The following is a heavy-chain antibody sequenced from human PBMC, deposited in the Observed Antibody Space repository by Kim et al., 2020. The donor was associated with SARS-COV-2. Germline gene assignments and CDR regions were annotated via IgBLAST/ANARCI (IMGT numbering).Heavy chain of an antibody. J-gene: IGHJ6*02. V-gene: IGHV1-18*01. CDR3: ARDVGMVRGVIFRYYGMDV. Sequence: ASVKVSCKASGYTFTSYVISWVRQAPGQGLEWMGWISAYNGNTNYAQKLQGRVTMTTDTSTSTAYMELRSLRSDDTAVYYCARDVGMVRGVIFRYYGMDVWGQGTTVTVSS. D-gene: IGHD3-10*01. CDR2: ISAYNGNT. CDR1: GYTFTSYV.